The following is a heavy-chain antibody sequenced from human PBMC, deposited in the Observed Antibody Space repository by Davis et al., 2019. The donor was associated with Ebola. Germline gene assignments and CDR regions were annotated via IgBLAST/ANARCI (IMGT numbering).Heavy chain of an antibody. CDR2: INHSGSP. V-gene: IGHV4-34*01. J-gene: IGHJ4*02. CDR3: ARGLYDFWSGYFDY. CDR1: GGSFSGYY. Sequence: MPSETLSLTCAVYGGSFSGYYWSWIRQPPGKGLEWIGEINHSGSPNYNPSLKSRVTIPVDTSKNQFSLKLSSVTAADTAVYYCARGLYDFWSGYFDYWGQGTLVTVSS. D-gene: IGHD3-3*01.